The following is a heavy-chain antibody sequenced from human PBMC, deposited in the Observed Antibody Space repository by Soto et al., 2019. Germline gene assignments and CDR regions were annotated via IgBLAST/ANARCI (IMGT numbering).Heavy chain of an antibody. CDR2: ISWNSGSI. CDR1: GFTFDDYA. D-gene: IGHD5-12*01. Sequence: EVPLVESGGGLVQPGRSLRLSCAASGFTFDDYAMHWVRQAPGKGLEWVSGISWNSGSIGYADSVKGRFTISRDNAKNSLYLQMNSLRAEDTALYYCAKVRGYSGYDSEVDAFDIWGQGTMVTVSS. CDR3: AKVRGYSGYDSEVDAFDI. V-gene: IGHV3-9*01. J-gene: IGHJ3*02.